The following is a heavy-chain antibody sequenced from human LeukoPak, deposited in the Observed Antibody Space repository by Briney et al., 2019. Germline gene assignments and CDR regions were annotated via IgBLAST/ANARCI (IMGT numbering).Heavy chain of an antibody. J-gene: IGHJ4*02. CDR2: INPSGGST. CDR3: ARGYFGYSSSWHLGY. CDR1: GYTFTSYY. V-gene: IGHV1-46*01. Sequence: ASVKVSCKASGYTFTSYYMHWVRQAPGQGLEWRGIINPSGGSTSYAQKFQGRVTMTRDTSTSTVYMELSSLRSEDTAVYYCARGYFGYSSSWHLGYWGQGTLVTVSS. D-gene: IGHD6-13*01.